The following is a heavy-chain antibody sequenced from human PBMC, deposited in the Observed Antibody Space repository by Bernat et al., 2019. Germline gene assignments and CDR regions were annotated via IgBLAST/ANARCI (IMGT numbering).Heavy chain of an antibody. CDR3: AVLWFGELTHKYYYYGMDV. J-gene: IGHJ6*02. CDR1: GFTFSSYW. CDR2: INSDGSST. Sequence: EVQLVESGGGLVQPGGSLRLSCAASGFTFSSYWMHWVRQAPGKGLVWVSRINSDGSSTSYADSVTGRFTISRDNAKNTLYLQMNSLRAEDTAVYYCAVLWFGELTHKYYYYGMDVWGQGTTVTVSS. D-gene: IGHD3-10*01. V-gene: IGHV3-74*01.